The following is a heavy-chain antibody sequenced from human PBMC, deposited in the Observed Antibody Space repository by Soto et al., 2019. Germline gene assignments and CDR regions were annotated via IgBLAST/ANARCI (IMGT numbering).Heavy chain of an antibody. Sequence: PSETLSLTCTVSGGSISSSSYYWSWIRQPPGKGLEWIGYIYYSGSTNYNPSLKSRVTISVDTSKNQFSLKLSSVTAADTAAYYCARGFSIEWYTYYFDYWGQGPLVTVSS. D-gene: IGHD3-3*02. CDR3: ARGFSIEWYTYYFDY. CDR1: GGSISSSSYY. V-gene: IGHV4-61*05. CDR2: IYYSGST. J-gene: IGHJ4*02.